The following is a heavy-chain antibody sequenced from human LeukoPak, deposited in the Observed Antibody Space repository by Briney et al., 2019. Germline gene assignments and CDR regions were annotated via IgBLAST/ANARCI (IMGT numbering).Heavy chain of an antibody. CDR2: ISYDGSNK. J-gene: IGHJ5*02. Sequence: GGSLRLSSAASGFTFSSYAMHWVRQAPGKGLEWVAVISYDGSNKYYADSVKGRFTISRDNSKNTLYLQMNSLRAEDTAVYYCARAHHPHITMVRGGTLADGFDPWGQGTLVTVSS. CDR3: ARAHHPHITMVRGGTLADGFDP. V-gene: IGHV3-30*04. D-gene: IGHD3-10*01. CDR1: GFTFSSYA.